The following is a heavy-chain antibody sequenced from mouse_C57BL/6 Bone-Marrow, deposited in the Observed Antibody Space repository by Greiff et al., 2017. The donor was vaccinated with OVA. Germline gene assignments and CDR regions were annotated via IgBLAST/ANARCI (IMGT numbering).Heavy chain of an antibody. J-gene: IGHJ4*01. CDR1: GFSLTSYG. CDR2: IWRGGST. V-gene: IGHV2-5*01. Sequence: VQLQQSGPGLVQPSQSLSITCTVSGFSLTSYGVHWVRQSPGKGLEWLGVIWRGGSTDYNAAFMSRLSITKDNSKSQVFFKMNSLQADDTAIYYCAKNCDGYYYAMDYWGQGTSVTVSS. CDR3: AKNCDGYYYAMDY.